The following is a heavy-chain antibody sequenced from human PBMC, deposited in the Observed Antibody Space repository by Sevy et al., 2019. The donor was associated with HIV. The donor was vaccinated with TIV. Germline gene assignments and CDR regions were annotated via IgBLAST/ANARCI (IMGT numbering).Heavy chain of an antibody. Sequence: GGSLRLSCAASGFTFSGSAMHWVRQASGKGLEWVGRIRSKANSYATAYAASVKGRFTISRDDSKNTAYLQMNSLKTEDTAVYDCTRLGGVDYYGSGSYGDAFDIWGQGTMVTVSS. J-gene: IGHJ3*02. V-gene: IGHV3-73*01. CDR1: GFTFSGSA. CDR3: TRLGGVDYYGSGSYGDAFDI. CDR2: IRSKANSYAT. D-gene: IGHD3-10*01.